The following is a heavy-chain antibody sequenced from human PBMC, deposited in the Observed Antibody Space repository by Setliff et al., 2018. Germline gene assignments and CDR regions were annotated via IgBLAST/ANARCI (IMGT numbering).Heavy chain of an antibody. CDR2: ITTSGSTI. V-gene: IGHV3-11*01. D-gene: IGHD1-7*01. Sequence: GGSLRLSCAAAGFSFSDYYMNWVRQAPGKGLEWISYITTSGSTIYYADSVKGRFTIFRDGSKNTLFLHMTSLRAEDTAVYYCAKPQVELRWGFESWGQGTPVTVSS. J-gene: IGHJ4*02. CDR1: GFSFSDYY. CDR3: AKPQVELRWGFES.